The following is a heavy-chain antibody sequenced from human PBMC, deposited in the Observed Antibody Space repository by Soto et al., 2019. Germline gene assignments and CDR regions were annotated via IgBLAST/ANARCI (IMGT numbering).Heavy chain of an antibody. CDR2: ISYDGSNK. CDR1: GFTFSSYA. Sequence: GASLRLSCAASGFTFSSYAMHWVRQAPGKGLEWVAVISYDGSNKYYADSVKGRFTISRENSKNTLYLKMNSRRAEDTAVYYCARDYYDSSGYYVNALYYYYYYGTDVWGQGTTVNVSS. V-gene: IGHV3-30-3*01. J-gene: IGHJ6*02. CDR3: ARDYYDSSGYYVNALYYYYYYGTDV. D-gene: IGHD3-22*01.